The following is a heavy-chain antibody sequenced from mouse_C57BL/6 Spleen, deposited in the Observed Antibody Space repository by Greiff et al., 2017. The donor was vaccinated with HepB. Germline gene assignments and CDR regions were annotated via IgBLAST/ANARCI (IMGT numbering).Heavy chain of an antibody. J-gene: IGHJ4*01. CDR1: GYTFTSYG. D-gene: IGHD1-1*01. CDR3: ARLYGSSYGDYYAMDY. V-gene: IGHV1-81*01. CDR2: IYPRSGNT. Sequence: QVQLQQSGAELARPGASVKLSCKASGYTFTSYGISWVKQRTGQGLEWIGEIYPRSGNTYYNEKFKGKATLTADKSSSTAYMELRSLTSEDSAVYFCARLYGSSYGDYYAMDYWGQGTSVTVSS.